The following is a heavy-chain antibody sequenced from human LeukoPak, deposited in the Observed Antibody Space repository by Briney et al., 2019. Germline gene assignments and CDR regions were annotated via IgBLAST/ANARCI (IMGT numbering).Heavy chain of an antibody. V-gene: IGHV4-39*07. Sequence: PSETLSLTCTVSGGSISSSSYYWGWIRQPPGKGLEWIGSIYYSGSTYYNPSLKSRVTISVDTSKNQFSLKLSSVTAADTAVYYCARVSGSGWYPIDYWGQGTLVTVSS. CDR1: GGSISSSSYY. J-gene: IGHJ4*02. CDR2: IYYSGST. D-gene: IGHD6-19*01. CDR3: ARVSGSGWYPIDY.